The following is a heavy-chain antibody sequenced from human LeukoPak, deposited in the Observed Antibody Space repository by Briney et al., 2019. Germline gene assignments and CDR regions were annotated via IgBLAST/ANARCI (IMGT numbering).Heavy chain of an antibody. V-gene: IGHV3-15*01. CDR1: GXTFTNAW. J-gene: IGHJ1*01. Sequence: TGGSLRLSCASSGXTFTNAWMSWVRQAPGKGLEWVGCIKSKTDGGTTDYAAPVKGRFTISRDDSKTTLYLQMNSLKSEDTAVYYCTTVRGSSYQYFQRWGQGTLVTVSS. CDR2: IKSKTDGGTT. D-gene: IGHD6-13*01. CDR3: TTVRGSSYQYFQR.